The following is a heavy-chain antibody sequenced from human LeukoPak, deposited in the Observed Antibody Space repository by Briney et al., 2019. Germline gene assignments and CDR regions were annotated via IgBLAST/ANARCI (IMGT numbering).Heavy chain of an antibody. CDR2: IYHSGST. J-gene: IGHJ3*02. CDR3: ARKGGAYYYDSSGYYNRAFDI. D-gene: IGHD3-22*01. CDR1: GGSISSYY. Sequence: SETLSLTCTVSGGSISSYYWSWIRQPPGKGLEWIGSIYHSGSTYYNASLKSRVTISVDTSKNQFSLKLSSVTAADTAVYYCARKGGAYYYDSSGYYNRAFDIWGQGTMVTVSS. V-gene: IGHV4-59*08.